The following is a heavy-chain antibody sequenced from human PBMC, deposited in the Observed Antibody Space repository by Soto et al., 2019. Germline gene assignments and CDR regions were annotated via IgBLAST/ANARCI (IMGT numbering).Heavy chain of an antibody. CDR1: GGSISSYY. CDR2: IYTSGST. V-gene: IGHV4-4*07. J-gene: IGHJ6*02. Sequence: PSDTLSLTCTVSGGSISSYYWSWIRQPAGKELEWIGRIYTSGSTNYNPSLKSRVTMAVDTSKNQFSLKLSSVTAADTAVYYCARDGYSGALGYYYYGMDVWGQGTTVTVSS. D-gene: IGHD5-18*01. CDR3: ARDGYSGALGYYYYGMDV.